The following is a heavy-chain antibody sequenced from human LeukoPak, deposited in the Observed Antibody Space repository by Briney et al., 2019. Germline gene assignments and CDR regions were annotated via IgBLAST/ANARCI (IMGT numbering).Heavy chain of an antibody. J-gene: IGHJ4*02. CDR2: INPNSGGT. CDR3: ARARGRTRGSYYAGY. Sequence: GASVKVSCKASGYTFTVYYMHWVRQAPGQGLEWMGWINPNSGGTNYAQKFQGRVTMTRDTSISTAYMELSRLRSDDTAVYYCARARGRTRGSYYAGYWGQGTLVTVSS. V-gene: IGHV1-2*02. D-gene: IGHD1-26*01. CDR1: GYTFTVYY.